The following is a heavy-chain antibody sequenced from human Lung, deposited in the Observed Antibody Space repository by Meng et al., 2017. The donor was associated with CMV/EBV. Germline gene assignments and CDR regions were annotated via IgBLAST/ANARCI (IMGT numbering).Heavy chain of an antibody. V-gene: IGHV3-21*01. D-gene: IGHD2-2*01. CDR1: GFNFSTYS. J-gene: IGHJ3*02. CDR2: ITSSSSYI. CDR3: AIHCSATTCPPGHDAFDM. Sequence: GESLKISCAASGFNFSTYSMNWVRQAPGKGLEWVSYITSSSSYIYYGDSVRGRFTISRDNAKNSLYLQMNSLRAEDTAVYYCAIHCSATTCPPGHDAFDMWGQGXMVTVSS.